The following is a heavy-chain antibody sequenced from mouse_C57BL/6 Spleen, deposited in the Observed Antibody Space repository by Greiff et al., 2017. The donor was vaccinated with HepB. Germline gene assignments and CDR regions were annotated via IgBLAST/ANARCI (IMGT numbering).Heavy chain of an antibody. V-gene: IGHV1-19*01. CDR3: ARAYYYGSSYYAMDY. CDR2: INPYNGGT. CDR1: GYTFTDYY. D-gene: IGHD1-1*01. J-gene: IGHJ4*01. Sequence: EVQLQQSGPVLVKPGASVKMSCKASGYTFTDYYMNWVKQSHGKSLEWIGVINPYNGGTSYNQKFKGKATLTVDKSTSTDYMELNSLTSEDSAVYYCARAYYYGSSYYAMDYWGQGTSVTVSS.